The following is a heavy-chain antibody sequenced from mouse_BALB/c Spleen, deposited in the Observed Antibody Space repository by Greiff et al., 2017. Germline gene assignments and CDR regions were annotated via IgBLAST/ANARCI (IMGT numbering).Heavy chain of an antibody. CDR3: ARLGLLNAMDY. CDR1: GYSITSDYA. V-gene: IGHV3-2*02. CDR2: ISYSGST. J-gene: IGHJ4*01. D-gene: IGHD2-10*01. Sequence: ESGPGLVKPSQSLSLTCTVTGYSITSDYAWNWIRQFPGNKLEWMGYISYSGSTSYNPSLKSRISITRDTSKNQFFLQLNSVTTEDTATYYCARLGLLNAMDYWGQGTSVTVSS.